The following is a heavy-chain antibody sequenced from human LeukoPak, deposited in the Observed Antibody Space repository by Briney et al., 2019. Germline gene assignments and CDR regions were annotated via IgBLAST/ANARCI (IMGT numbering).Heavy chain of an antibody. CDR2: INRDGSEK. CDR1: GFTFSSHY. J-gene: IGHJ5*02. Sequence: GGSLRLSCAASGFTFSSHYMTWVRQAPGKGLEWVANINRDGSEKNYGESVKGRFTISRDNAKNSLYLQMNSLRVDDTAVYYCARDRGNRSAVPWGQGTLVTVSS. D-gene: IGHD2/OR15-2a*01. V-gene: IGHV3-7*01. CDR3: ARDRGNRSAVP.